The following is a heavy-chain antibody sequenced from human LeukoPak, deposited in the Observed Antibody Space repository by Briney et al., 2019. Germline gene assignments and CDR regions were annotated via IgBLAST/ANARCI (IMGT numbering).Heavy chain of an antibody. CDR2: IYYSGST. CDR1: GGSISSSSYY. J-gene: IGHJ4*02. D-gene: IGHD1-1*01. Sequence: KPSETLSLTCTVSGGSISSSSYYWGWIRQPPGKGLEWIGSIYYSGSTYYNPSLKSRVTISVDTSKNQFSLKLSSVTAADTAVYYCARRVPTGTPRAGFDYWGQGTLVTVSS. CDR3: ARRVPTGTPRAGFDY. V-gene: IGHV4-39*01.